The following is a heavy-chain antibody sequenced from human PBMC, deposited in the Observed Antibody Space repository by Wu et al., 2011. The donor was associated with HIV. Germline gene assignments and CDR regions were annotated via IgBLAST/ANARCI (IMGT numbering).Heavy chain of an antibody. Sequence: QVQLVQSGAEVKKPGTSVRVSCKASGYIFSSYDIAWVRQAPGQGLEWMGGIIPNSGTTNYARKFQGQSRTVSADRSTTTVHMXLRSLRSEDTAVYYCARSGEAAEYYYYYMNVVGTRTTVHRLL. J-gene: IGHJ6*03. CDR1: GYIFSSYD. CDR2: IIPNSGTT. D-gene: IGHD2-15*01. CDR3: ARSGEAAEYYYYYMNV. V-gene: IGHV1-69*13.